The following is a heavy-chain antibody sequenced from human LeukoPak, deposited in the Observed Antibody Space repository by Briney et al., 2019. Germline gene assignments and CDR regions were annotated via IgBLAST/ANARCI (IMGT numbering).Heavy chain of an antibody. CDR2: INPNSGGT. D-gene: IGHD1-26*01. V-gene: IGHV1-2*02. CDR3: ARDISGSYPAYYFDY. Sequence: ASVKVSCKASGYTFTGYYMHWVRQAPGQGLEWMGWINPNSGGTSYAQKFQGRVTMTRDTSISTAYMELSRLRSDDTAVYYCARDISGSYPAYYFDYWGQGTLVTVSS. CDR1: GYTFTGYY. J-gene: IGHJ4*02.